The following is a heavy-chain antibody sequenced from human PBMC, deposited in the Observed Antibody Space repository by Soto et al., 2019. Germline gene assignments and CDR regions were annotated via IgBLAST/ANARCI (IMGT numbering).Heavy chain of an antibody. CDR2: ISYDGSNK. D-gene: IGHD2-8*01. J-gene: IGHJ3*02. Sequence: TGGSLRLSCAASGFTFSSYAMHWVRQAPGKGLEWVAVISYDGSNKYYADSVKGRFTISRDNSKNTLYLQMNSLRAEDTAVYYCARVFYMTHAFDIWGQGTMVTVSS. CDR1: GFTFSSYA. V-gene: IGHV3-30-3*01. CDR3: ARVFYMTHAFDI.